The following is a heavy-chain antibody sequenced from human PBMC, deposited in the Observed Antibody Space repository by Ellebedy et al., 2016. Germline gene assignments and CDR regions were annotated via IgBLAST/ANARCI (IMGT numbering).Heavy chain of an antibody. CDR1: GGSFSGYY. CDR3: ARGQSGGLGDY. D-gene: IGHD3-16*01. V-gene: IGHV4-34*01. Sequence: SETLSLTCAVYGGSFSGYYWSWIRQPPGKGLEWIGEINHSGSTNYNQSLKSRVTISVDTSKNPFSLKLSSVPAADTAVYYCARGQSGGLGDYWGQGTLVTVSS. CDR2: INHSGST. J-gene: IGHJ4*02.